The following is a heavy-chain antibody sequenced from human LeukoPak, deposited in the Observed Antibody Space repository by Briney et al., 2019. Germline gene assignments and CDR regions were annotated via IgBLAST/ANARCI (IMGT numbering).Heavy chain of an antibody. J-gene: IGHJ4*02. D-gene: IGHD6-13*01. CDR2: TYYRSKFYN. CDR1: GDSVSSNTAA. Sequence: SQTLSLTCAISGDSVSSNTAAWNWIRQSPSRGLEWLGRTYYRSKFYNKYALSVKSRITINPDTSKNQFSLQLNSVTPEDTAVYYCARGGVAVVGNAPPSGFDYWGQGTLVTVSS. CDR3: ARGGVAVVGNAPPSGFDY. V-gene: IGHV6-1*01.